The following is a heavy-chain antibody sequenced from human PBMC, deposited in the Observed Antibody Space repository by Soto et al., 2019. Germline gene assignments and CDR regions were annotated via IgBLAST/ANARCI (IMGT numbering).Heavy chain of an antibody. J-gene: IGHJ4*02. CDR3: AKEVSLGSTVDLGY. CDR2: ISGSGGST. Sequence: LRLSCAASGFTFSIFAISWVRQSPGKGLEWVSTISGSGGSTYYADAVKGRFTISRDNSMGTLYLQMKSLRVEDTAIYYCAKEVSLGSTVDLGYWGQGALVTVS. V-gene: IGHV3-23*01. CDR1: GFTFSIFA. D-gene: IGHD7-27*01.